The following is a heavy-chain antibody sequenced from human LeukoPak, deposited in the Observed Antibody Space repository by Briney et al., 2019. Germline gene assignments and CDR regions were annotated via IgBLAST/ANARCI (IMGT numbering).Heavy chain of an antibody. Sequence: ASVKVSCKASGYPFTNYYMHWVRQAPGQGLEWMGIINPSDGSTRYAQKFQGRVTMTRDTSTSTAYMELRSLRSDDTAVYYCAVLDIVVLPAAISAFDIWGQGTMVTVSS. D-gene: IGHD2-2*01. CDR1: GYPFTNYY. J-gene: IGHJ3*02. V-gene: IGHV1-46*01. CDR2: INPSDGST. CDR3: AVLDIVVLPAAISAFDI.